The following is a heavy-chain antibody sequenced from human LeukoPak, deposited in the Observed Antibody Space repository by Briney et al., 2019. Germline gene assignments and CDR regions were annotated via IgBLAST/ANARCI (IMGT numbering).Heavy chain of an antibody. V-gene: IGHV4-39*01. CDR2: LYYSGRT. J-gene: IGHJ6*03. CDR3: ARRYCSGADCYGGDSYYYMDV. Sequence: PSETLSLTCSVSGGTIGTSLYYWGWIRQPPGKGLEWIGSLYYSGRTYYNPSLKSRVTISIDTSKNQFSLRLTSVTAADTAVYYCARRYCSGADCYGGDSYYYMDVWGKGTTVTISS. D-gene: IGHD2-2*01. CDR1: GGTIGTSLYY.